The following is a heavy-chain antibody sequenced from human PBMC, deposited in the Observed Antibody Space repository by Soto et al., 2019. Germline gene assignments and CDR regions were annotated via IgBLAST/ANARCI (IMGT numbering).Heavy chain of an antibody. V-gene: IGHV1-18*04. J-gene: IGHJ5*02. CDR2: ISAYNGNT. CDR3: ARDREQQLVLGWFDP. CDR1: GYTFTSYG. D-gene: IGHD6-13*01. Sequence: ASVKVSCKASGYTFTSYGISWVRQAPGQGLEWMGWISAYNGNTNYAQRLQGRVTMTTDTSTSTAYMELRSLRSDDTAVYYCARDREQQLVLGWFDPWGQGTLVTVSS.